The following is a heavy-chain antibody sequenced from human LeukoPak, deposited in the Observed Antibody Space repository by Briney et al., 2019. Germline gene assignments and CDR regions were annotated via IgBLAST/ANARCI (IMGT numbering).Heavy chain of an antibody. CDR1: GFTFSSNA. CDR3: AKDVGSSITARRAFDY. CDR2: ISSSGAST. V-gene: IGHV3-23*01. Sequence: GGSLTLSCAASGFTFSSNAMSWVRQAPGKGLEWVSSISSSGASTYYADSVKGRFTIYRDNSKNTLYLQMNSLRAEDTAIYYCAKDVGSSITARRAFDYWGQGSLVTVSS. J-gene: IGHJ4*02. D-gene: IGHD6-6*01.